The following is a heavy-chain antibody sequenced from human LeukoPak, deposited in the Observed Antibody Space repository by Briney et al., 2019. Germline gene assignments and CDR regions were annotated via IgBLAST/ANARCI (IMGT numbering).Heavy chain of an antibody. J-gene: IGHJ4*02. CDR3: VKVGISTYDH. CDR1: GLTFSSSD. V-gene: IGHV3-64D*06. CDR2: ITFHGRDT. D-gene: IGHD2/OR15-2a*01. Sequence: GGSLRLSCSVSGLTFSSSDMHWVRQAPGKALKYVSAITFHGRDTYYADSVNGRFTISRDNSKDTLYLQMCNLRPEDTAIYYCVKVGISTYDHWGQGTLVTVSS.